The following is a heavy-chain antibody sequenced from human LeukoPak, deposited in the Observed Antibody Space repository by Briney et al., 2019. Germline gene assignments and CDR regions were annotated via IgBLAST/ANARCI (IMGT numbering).Heavy chain of an antibody. V-gene: IGHV3-23*01. D-gene: IGHD6-19*01. CDR2: ISGSGYDT. CDR1: GFTFSSYA. CDR3: AESRSVADAFDI. J-gene: IGHJ3*02. Sequence: PGGSLRLSCAASGFTFSSYAMSWVRQAPGKGLEWVSAISGSGYDTYHADSVKGRFTISRDSSKNTLYLQMNGLRAEDTAVYHCAESRSVADAFDIWGHGTMVTVSS.